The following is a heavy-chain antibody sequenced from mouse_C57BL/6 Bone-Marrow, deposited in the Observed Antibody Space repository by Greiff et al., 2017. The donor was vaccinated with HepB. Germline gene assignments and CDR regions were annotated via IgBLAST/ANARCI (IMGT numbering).Heavy chain of an antibody. D-gene: IGHD3-2*02. Sequence: VKLMESGAELARPGASVKLSCKASGYTFTSYGISWVKQRTGQGLEWIGEIYPRSGNTYYNEKFKGKATLTADKSSSTAYMGLRSLTSEDSAVYFCARPPRQLRLWFAYWGQGTLVTVSA. V-gene: IGHV1-81*01. CDR3: ARPPRQLRLWFAY. CDR2: IYPRSGNT. J-gene: IGHJ3*01. CDR1: GYTFTSYG.